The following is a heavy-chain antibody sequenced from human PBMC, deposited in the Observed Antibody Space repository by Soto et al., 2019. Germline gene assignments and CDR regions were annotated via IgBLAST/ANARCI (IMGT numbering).Heavy chain of an antibody. Sequence: PXESLRLSGAASGFTLSDYYMSWIRQAPGKGLEWLSYISSSATYAIYADSAKGRFTLSRDNAKNSLYLQINSLRAEDTAVYYCARNDSSGYLDSWGQGTLVTVSS. CDR1: GFTLSDYY. CDR3: ARNDSSGYLDS. D-gene: IGHD3-22*01. CDR2: ISSSATYA. J-gene: IGHJ4*02. V-gene: IGHV3-11*06.